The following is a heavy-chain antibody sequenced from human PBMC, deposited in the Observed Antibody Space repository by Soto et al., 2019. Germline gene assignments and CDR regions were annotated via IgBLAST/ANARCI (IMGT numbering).Heavy chain of an antibody. J-gene: IGHJ3*02. Sequence: PSETLSLTCTVSGGSVSSGDYYWSWIRQHPGKGLEWIGYIYYSGSTYYNPSLKSRVTISVDTSKKQFSLKLSYMTAADTAVHYCARVTGTHAFDIWGQGTMVTVSS. CDR1: GGSVSSGDYY. V-gene: IGHV4-31*03. CDR3: ARVTGTHAFDI. D-gene: IGHD4-17*01. CDR2: IYYSGST.